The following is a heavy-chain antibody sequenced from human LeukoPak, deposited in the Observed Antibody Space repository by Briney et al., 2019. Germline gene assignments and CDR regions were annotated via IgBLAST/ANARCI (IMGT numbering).Heavy chain of an antibody. CDR3: ARVEQNRDILTGYYNEPQYFDL. Sequence: SETLSLTCAVSGGSISSGGYSWSWIRQPPGKGLEWIGYIYHSGSTYYNPSLKSRVTISVDRSKNQFSLKLSSVTAADTAVYYCARVEQNRDILTGYYNEPQYFDLWGRGTLVTVSS. D-gene: IGHD3-9*01. J-gene: IGHJ2*01. V-gene: IGHV4-30-2*01. CDR2: IYHSGST. CDR1: GGSISSGGYS.